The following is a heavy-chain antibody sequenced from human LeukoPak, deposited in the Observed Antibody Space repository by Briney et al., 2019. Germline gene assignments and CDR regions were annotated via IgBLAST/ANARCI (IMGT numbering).Heavy chain of an antibody. J-gene: IGHJ4*02. CDR1: GYTFTCYY. D-gene: IGHD3/OR15-3a*01. Sequence: ASVTLSCNASGYTFTCYYIHWVRQAPGQGLEWMGWINPNRGGGTNYAQKFKGRVTMTRDTTTSTAHMELNRLRSDDTAVYYCARGVGGYSVAYDFWGQGTLVTVSS. CDR3: ARGVGGYSVAYDF. V-gene: IGHV1-2*02. CDR2: INPNRGGGT.